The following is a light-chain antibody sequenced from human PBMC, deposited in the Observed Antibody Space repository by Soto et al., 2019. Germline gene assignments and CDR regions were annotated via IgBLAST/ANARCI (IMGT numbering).Light chain of an antibody. CDR2: GAS. Sequence: EIVLTHSPGTLSFSPGERATLSCRASQRVSSGYLAWYQQKPGQAPRLLIYGASSRATGIPDRFSGSGSGTDFTLTISRLEPEDFAVYYCQQYGSSWTFGQGTKVDIK. CDR3: QQYGSSWT. V-gene: IGKV3-20*01. J-gene: IGKJ1*01. CDR1: QRVSSGY.